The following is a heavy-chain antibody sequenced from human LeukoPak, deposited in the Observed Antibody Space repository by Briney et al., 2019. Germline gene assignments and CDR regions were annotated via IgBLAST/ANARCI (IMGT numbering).Heavy chain of an antibody. CDR2: INHSGST. V-gene: IGHV4-34*01. Sequence: SETLSLTCAVYGGSFSGYYWSWIRQPPGKGLEWIGEINHSGSTNYNPSLKSRVTISVDTSKNQFSLKLSSVTAADTAVYYCARVGLTGYSSGWYLGAYNWFDPWGQGTLVTVSS. CDR3: ARVGLTGYSSGWYLGAYNWFDP. D-gene: IGHD6-19*01. CDR1: GGSFSGYY. J-gene: IGHJ5*02.